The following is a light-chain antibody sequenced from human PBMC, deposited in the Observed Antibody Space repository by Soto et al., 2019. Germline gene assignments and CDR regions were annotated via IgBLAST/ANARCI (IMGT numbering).Light chain of an antibody. J-gene: IGKJ4*01. V-gene: IGKV1-12*01. Sequence: DIQMTQSPSSVSASVGDSLTITCRASQGITSWVAWYQHKPGRAPKLLIYAASRLQSGVPSRFSGSGSGPDFLLTISSLQPEDFGTYYCQQTSSFPLTLGGGTKVEIK. CDR1: QGITSW. CDR3: QQTSSFPLT. CDR2: AAS.